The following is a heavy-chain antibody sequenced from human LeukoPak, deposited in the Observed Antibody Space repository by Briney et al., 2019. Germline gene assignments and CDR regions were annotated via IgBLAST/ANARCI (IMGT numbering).Heavy chain of an antibody. CDR3: VKSGGYGLIDY. Sequence: SETLSLTCTVSGYSISSGYFWGWIRQPPGKGLEWIGSMYHSGSTYYNPSLKSRVTISGDTSKNQFSLRLNSVTAADTAMYYCVKSGGYGLIDYWGQGTLVTVSS. CDR2: MYHSGST. CDR1: GYSISSGYF. V-gene: IGHV4-38-2*02. D-gene: IGHD1-26*01. J-gene: IGHJ4*02.